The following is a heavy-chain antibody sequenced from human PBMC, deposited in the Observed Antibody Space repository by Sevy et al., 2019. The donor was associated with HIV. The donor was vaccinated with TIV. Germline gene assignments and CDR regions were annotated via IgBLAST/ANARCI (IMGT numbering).Heavy chain of an antibody. CDR3: ARGISMYLCSTSCFTIFYGMDY. CDR2: ISSSSSYI. Sequence: GGSLRLSCAASGFTFSSYSMNWVRQAPGKGLEWVSSISSSSSYIYYADSVKGRLTNSRHNAKNSLYLQMNSLRAEDTAEYYCARGISMYLCSTSCFTIFYGMDYWGQGTTVTVSS. V-gene: IGHV3-21*01. J-gene: IGHJ6*02. D-gene: IGHD2-2*02. CDR1: GFTFSSYS.